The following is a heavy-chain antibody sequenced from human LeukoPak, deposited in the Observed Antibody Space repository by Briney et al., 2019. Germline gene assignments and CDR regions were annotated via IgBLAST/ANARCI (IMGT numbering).Heavy chain of an antibody. V-gene: IGHV3-21*01. CDR3: ARDAKTYYYDSSGYPVY. Sequence: PGGSLRLSCAASGFTFSSYSMNWVRQAPGKGLEWVSSISSSSSYIYYADSVKGRFTISRDNAKNSLYLQMNSLRAEDTAVYYCARDAKTYYYDSSGYPVYWGQGTLVTVSS. D-gene: IGHD3-22*01. CDR2: ISSSSSYI. CDR1: GFTFSSYS. J-gene: IGHJ4*02.